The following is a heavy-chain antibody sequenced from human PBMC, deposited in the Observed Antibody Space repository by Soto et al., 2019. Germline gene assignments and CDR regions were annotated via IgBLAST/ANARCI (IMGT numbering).Heavy chain of an antibody. D-gene: IGHD1-7*01. CDR1: GGSFSGYY. Sequence: QVQLQQWGAGLLKPSETLSLTCAVYGGSFSGYYWTWIRQPPGTGLEWIGEINHSGSTNYNPSLKNRMTITVDTSKNPFSLKLTSVAGADTAVYYWARDKTTGRFAYWGQGTLVTVSS. J-gene: IGHJ4*02. CDR2: INHSGST. CDR3: ARDKTTGRFAY. V-gene: IGHV4-34*01.